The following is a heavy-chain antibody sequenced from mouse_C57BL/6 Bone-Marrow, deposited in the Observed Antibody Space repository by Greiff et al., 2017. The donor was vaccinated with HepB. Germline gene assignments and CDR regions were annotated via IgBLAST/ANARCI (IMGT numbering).Heavy chain of an antibody. Sequence: VQLQQPGAALVMPGASVKLSCKASGYTFTSYWMHWVKLRPGQGLEWIGEIDPSDSYTNYNQKFKGKSTLTVDKSASTAYMQLSSLTSEDSAVYYCVYYDYDEPFAYWGQGTLVTVSA. J-gene: IGHJ3*01. D-gene: IGHD2-4*01. CDR2: IDPSDSYT. V-gene: IGHV1-69*01. CDR3: VYYDYDEPFAY. CDR1: GYTFTSYW.